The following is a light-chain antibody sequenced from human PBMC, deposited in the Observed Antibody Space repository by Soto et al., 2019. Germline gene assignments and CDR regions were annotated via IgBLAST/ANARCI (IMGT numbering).Light chain of an antibody. CDR1: QSVSSN. J-gene: IGKJ1*01. CDR3: QHYNNLPRT. Sequence: EIVVTQSPATLSVSPGERATLSCRASQSVSSNLAWYQQKPGQAPRLLIYGASTRATGIPARFSGSGSGTEFTLPISSLQSEDFAVYYCQHYNNLPRTFGQGTKVEIK. V-gene: IGKV3-15*01. CDR2: GAS.